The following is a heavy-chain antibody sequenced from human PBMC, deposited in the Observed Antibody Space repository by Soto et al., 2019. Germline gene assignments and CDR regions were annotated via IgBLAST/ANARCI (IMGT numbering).Heavy chain of an antibody. J-gene: IGHJ4*02. Sequence: QVQLVESGGGVVQPGTSLRLSCVGSGFTFRSYVIHWVRQAPGKGLEWVALTSYDGSNKYYDDSVKGRFTISRDNSRNTVDLQMDSLILEDTALYYCARWGTTGGLDVWCQGTVVSVSS. CDR3: ARWGTTGGLDV. D-gene: IGHD3-16*01. V-gene: IGHV3-30*19. CDR1: GFTFRSYV. CDR2: TSYDGSNK.